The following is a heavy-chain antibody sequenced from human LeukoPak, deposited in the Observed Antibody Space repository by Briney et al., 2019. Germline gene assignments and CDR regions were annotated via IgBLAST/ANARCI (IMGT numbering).Heavy chain of an antibody. D-gene: IGHD2-21*02. CDR2: FDPEDGET. Sequence: ASVKVSCKVSGYTLTELSMHWVRQAPGKGLEWMGGFDPEDGETIYAQKFQGRVTMTEDTSTDTAYMELSSLRSEDTAVYYCATVGCGGDCYSGWGQGTLVTVSS. J-gene: IGHJ4*02. CDR1: GYTLTELS. V-gene: IGHV1-24*01. CDR3: ATVGCGGDCYSG.